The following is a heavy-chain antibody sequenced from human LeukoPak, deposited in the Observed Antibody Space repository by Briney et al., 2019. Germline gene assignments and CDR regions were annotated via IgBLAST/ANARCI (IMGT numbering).Heavy chain of an antibody. D-gene: IGHD2-15*01. Sequence: GGSLRLSCAASGFTFSSYAMSWVRQAPGKGLEWVSAISGSGGSTYYADSVEGRFTISRDNSKNTLYLQMNSLRAEDTALYYCARGYSRAAFDIWGQGTVVAVSS. J-gene: IGHJ3*02. CDR1: GFTFSSYA. V-gene: IGHV3-23*01. CDR3: ARGYSRAAFDI. CDR2: ISGSGGST.